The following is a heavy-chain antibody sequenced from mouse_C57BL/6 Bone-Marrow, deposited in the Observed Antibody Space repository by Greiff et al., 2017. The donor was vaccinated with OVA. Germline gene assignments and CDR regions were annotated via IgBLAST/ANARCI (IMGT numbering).Heavy chain of an antibody. Sequence: VQLQQSGPELVKPGASVEISCKASGYAFSSSWMNWVKQRPGKGLEWIGRIYPGDGDTNYNGKFKGKATLTADKSSSTAYMQLSSLTSEDSAVYFCARGHYYGSSYFFYAMDYWGQGTSVTVSS. CDR1: GYAFSSSW. D-gene: IGHD1-1*01. J-gene: IGHJ4*01. CDR3: ARGHYYGSSYFFYAMDY. V-gene: IGHV1-82*01. CDR2: IYPGDGDT.